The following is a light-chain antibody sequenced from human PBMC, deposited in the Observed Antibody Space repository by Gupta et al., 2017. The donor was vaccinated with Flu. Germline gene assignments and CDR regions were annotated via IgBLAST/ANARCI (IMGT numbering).Light chain of an antibody. CDR1: NIGSNS. CDR2: DDG. J-gene: IGLJ2*01. CDR3: QVWDVTSDHRRVL. V-gene: IGLV3-21*02. Sequence: SYVLTQPHSVSVAPGQTAEINCGGNNIGSNSVQWYQQKPGQAPALVVYDDGYRPSEIPDRFSGSNSGATATLTISRVEAGDAADYFCQVWDVTSDHRRVLFGGGTKLTVL.